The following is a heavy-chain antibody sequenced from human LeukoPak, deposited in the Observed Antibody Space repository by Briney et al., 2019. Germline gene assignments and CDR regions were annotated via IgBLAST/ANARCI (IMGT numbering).Heavy chain of an antibody. Sequence: GGSLRLSCSASGFTFSSYAMHWVRQAPGTGLEYVSAISSNGGSTYYANSVKGRFTISRDNSKNTLYLQKGSLRAEDMAVYYCARDSSVKSKLGELHYWGQGTLVTVSS. D-gene: IGHD3-10*01. CDR1: GFTFSSYA. CDR2: ISSNGGST. V-gene: IGHV3-64*01. CDR3: ARDSSVKSKLGELHY. J-gene: IGHJ4*02.